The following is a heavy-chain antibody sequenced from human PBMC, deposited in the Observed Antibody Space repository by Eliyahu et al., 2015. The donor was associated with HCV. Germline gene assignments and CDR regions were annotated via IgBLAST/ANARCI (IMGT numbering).Heavy chain of an antibody. CDR1: GGSISSYY. CDR2: IYYSGST. D-gene: IGHD6-25*01. Sequence: QVQLQESGPGLVKPSETLSLTCTVSGGSISSYYWSWIRQPPGKGLEWIGYIYYSGSTHYHPSLKSRVTISVDTSKNQFSLKLSSVTAADTAVYYCARDAATGYYYGMDVWGQGTTVTVSS. V-gene: IGHV4-59*01. J-gene: IGHJ6*02. CDR3: ARDAATGYYYGMDV.